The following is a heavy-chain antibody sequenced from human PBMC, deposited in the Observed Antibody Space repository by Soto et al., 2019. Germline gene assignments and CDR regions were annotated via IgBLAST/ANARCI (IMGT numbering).Heavy chain of an antibody. CDR1: GYRFTSYW. CDR3: ARPEHYYGTGSDTGSMDV. CDR2: IYPGDSET. J-gene: IGHJ6*02. D-gene: IGHD3-10*01. Sequence: PGESLKISCEASGYRFTSYWIAWVRQMPGKGLEWMGLIYPGDSETRYSLSFQGQVTISVDKSINTAYLHWGSLKASDTAMYFCARPEHYYGTGSDTGSMDVWGQGTTVTVSS. V-gene: IGHV5-51*01.